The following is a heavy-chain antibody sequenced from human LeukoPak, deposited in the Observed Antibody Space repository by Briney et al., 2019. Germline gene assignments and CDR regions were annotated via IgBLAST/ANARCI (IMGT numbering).Heavy chain of an antibody. CDR2: IYYSGST. CDR1: GGSISSYF. D-gene: IGHD3-16*02. CDR3: ASYDYVWGSYRSFDY. Sequence: PSETLSLTCTVSGGSISSYFWSWIRQPPGKGLEWIGYIYYSGSTYYNPSLKSRVTISVDTSKNQFSLKLSSVTAADTAVYYCASYDYVWGSYRSFDYWGQGTLVTVSS. J-gene: IGHJ4*02. V-gene: IGHV4-59*04.